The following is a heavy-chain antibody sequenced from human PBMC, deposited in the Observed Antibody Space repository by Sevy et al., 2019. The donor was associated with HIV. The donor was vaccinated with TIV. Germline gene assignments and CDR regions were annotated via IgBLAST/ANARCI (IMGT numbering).Heavy chain of an antibody. CDR3: TTDIPFTAGRSSAF. CDR2: IKSRVHGGIP. J-gene: IGHJ4*02. V-gene: IGHV3-15*01. Sequence: GGSLRLSCAVSGITFSDLWMSWVRQAPGKGLEWVGRIKSRVHGGIPDYAAPVEDRVTISRDDSKNTLYVQMNRLKVEDKAMYYCTTDIPFTAGRSSAFWGPGTLVTVSS. CDR1: GITFSDLW. D-gene: IGHD2-21*01.